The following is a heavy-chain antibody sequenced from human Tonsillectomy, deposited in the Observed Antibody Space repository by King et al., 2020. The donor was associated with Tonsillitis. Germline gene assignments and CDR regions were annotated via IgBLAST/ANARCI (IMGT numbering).Heavy chain of an antibody. Sequence: VQLPQSGPGLVKPSQTLSLTCAISGDSVSSNSAAWTWIRQSPSRGLEWLGRTYYRSKWYNDYAVSVKSRITINPATSKYQFSLQLNSLTPEDTAVYYCTTGVVAAGFGYWGQGTPVTVSS. D-gene: IGHD3-3*01. CDR3: TTGVVAAGFGY. J-gene: IGHJ4*02. CDR2: TYYRSKWYN. V-gene: IGHV6-1*01. CDR1: GDSVSSNSAA.